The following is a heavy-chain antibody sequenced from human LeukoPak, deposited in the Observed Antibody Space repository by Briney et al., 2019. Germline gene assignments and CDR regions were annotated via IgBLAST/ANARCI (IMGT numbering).Heavy chain of an antibody. J-gene: IGHJ3*01. V-gene: IGHV4-38-2*02. CDR3: ARISSSNWYNERGAFDV. D-gene: IGHD6-13*01. CDR1: GYSISSGYY. CDR2: IYHSGST. Sequence: SETLSLTCTVSGYSISSGYYWGWIRQPPGKGLEWIGSIYHSGSTYYNPSLKSRVTISVDTSKNQFSLKLSSVTAADTAVYYCARISSSNWYNERGAFDVWGQGTMVTVSS.